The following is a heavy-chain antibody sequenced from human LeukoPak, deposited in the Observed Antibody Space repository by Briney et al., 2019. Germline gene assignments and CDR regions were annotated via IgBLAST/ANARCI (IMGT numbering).Heavy chain of an antibody. J-gene: IGHJ5*02. CDR3: ARDNNWFDT. V-gene: IGHV4-31*03. CDR2: FYNSERT. CDR1: RGSISSGGYY. Sequence: SQTLSLTCTVSRGSISSGGYYWTCIRHHPGNGLEWIGHFYNSERTHYNPSLKSRVTISAGTSKNQFSLTLNSVTDADTAVYYCARDNNWFDTWGQGALVTVSS.